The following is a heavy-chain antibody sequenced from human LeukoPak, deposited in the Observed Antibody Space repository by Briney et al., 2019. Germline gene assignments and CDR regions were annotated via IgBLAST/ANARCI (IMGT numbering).Heavy chain of an antibody. CDR3: ARGGDYYDSSAPDY. CDR1: GGSISSSSYF. J-gene: IGHJ4*02. D-gene: IGHD3-22*01. CDR2: IHYSGST. Sequence: SETLSLTCTASGGSISSSSYFRGWIRQPPGKGLEWIGSIHYSGSTYYNPSLKSRVTISVDTSKNQFSLKLSSVTAADTAVYYCARGGDYYDSSAPDYWGQGTLVTVSS. V-gene: IGHV4-39*07.